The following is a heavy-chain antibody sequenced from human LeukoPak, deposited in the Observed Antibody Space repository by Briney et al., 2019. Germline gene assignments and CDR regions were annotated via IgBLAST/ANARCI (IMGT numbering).Heavy chain of an antibody. V-gene: IGHV1-18*01. D-gene: IGHD2-21*01. Sequence: ASVKVSCKASGYTFTSYGISWVRQAPGQGLEWMGWISAYNGNTNYAQKLQGRVTMTTDTSTSTACMELRSLRSDDTAVYYCASFPEGYCGGDCYSNWFDPWGQGTLVTVSS. CDR1: GYTFTSYG. J-gene: IGHJ5*02. CDR3: ASFPEGYCGGDCYSNWFDP. CDR2: ISAYNGNT.